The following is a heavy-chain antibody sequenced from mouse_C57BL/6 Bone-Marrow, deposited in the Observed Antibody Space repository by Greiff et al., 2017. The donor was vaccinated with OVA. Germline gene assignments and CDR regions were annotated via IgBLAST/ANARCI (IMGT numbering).Heavy chain of an antibody. CDR3: ARDHPTRGYFDV. Sequence: EVMLVESEGGLVQPGSSMKLSCTASGFTFSDYYMAWVRQVPEKGLEWVANINYDGSSTYYLDSLKSRFIISRDNAKNILYLQMSSLKSEDTATYYCARDHPTRGYFDVWGTGTTVTVSS. CDR2: INYDGSST. CDR1: GFTFSDYY. J-gene: IGHJ1*03. V-gene: IGHV5-16*01. D-gene: IGHD1-1*01.